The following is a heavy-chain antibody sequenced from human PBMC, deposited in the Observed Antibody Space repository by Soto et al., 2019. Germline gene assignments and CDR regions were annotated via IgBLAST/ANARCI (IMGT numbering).Heavy chain of an antibody. V-gene: IGHV3-30*18. CDR2: ISYDGSNK. CDR1: GFTFSSYG. CDR3: AKGRFGELLSWFDP. J-gene: IGHJ5*02. Sequence: GALRLSCAASGFTFSSYGIHWVRQAPGKGLEWVAVISYDGSNKYYADSVKGRFTISRDNSKNTLYLQMNSLRAEDTAVYYCAKGRFGELLSWFDPWGQGTLVTVS. D-gene: IGHD3-10*01.